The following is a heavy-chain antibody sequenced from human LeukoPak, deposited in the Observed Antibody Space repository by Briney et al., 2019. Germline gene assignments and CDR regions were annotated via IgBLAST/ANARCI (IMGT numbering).Heavy chain of an antibody. CDR2: ISYDGSNK. J-gene: IGHJ4*02. V-gene: IGHV3-30-3*01. CDR1: GFTFSSYA. CDR3: AREPSYCGGDCSYFDY. Sequence: GGSLRLPCAASGFTFSSYAMHWVRQAPGKGLEWVAVISYDGSNKYYADSVKGRFTISRDNSKNTLYLQMNSLRAEDTAVYYCAREPSYCGGDCSYFDYWGQGTLVTVSS. D-gene: IGHD2-21*02.